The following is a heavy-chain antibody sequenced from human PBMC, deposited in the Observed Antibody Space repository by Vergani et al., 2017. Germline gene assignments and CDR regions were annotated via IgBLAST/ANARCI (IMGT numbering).Heavy chain of an antibody. J-gene: IGHJ3*02. CDR1: GYTFTGYY. V-gene: IGHV1-2*02. CDR3: ARDMITLGSRGAVDI. Sequence: QVQLVQSGAEVKKPGASVKVSCKASGYTFTGYYMHWVRQAPGQGLEWMGWINPNSGGTNYAQKFKGRVTMTRDTSISTAYMELSRLRSDDTAVYYCARDMITLGSRGAVDIWGQGTMVTVSS. D-gene: IGHD3-16*01. CDR2: INPNSGGT.